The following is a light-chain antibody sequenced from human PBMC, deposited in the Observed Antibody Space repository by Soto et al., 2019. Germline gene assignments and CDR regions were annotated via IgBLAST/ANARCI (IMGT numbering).Light chain of an antibody. CDR3: QQYNPYSPWT. Sequence: DIQLTQSPATRSASVGDRVTISCRASQSITGWLAWFQQKPGKAPKLLISMASKLESGVPARFSGSGSGTDFTLTISGLQPDDFATYYCQQYNPYSPWTFGQGTKVDIK. CDR2: MAS. CDR1: QSITGW. J-gene: IGKJ1*01. V-gene: IGKV1-5*03.